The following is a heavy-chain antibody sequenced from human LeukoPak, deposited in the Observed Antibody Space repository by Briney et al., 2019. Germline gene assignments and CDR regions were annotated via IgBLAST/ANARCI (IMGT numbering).Heavy chain of an antibody. CDR2: MNPNSGNT. D-gene: IGHD6-19*01. J-gene: IGHJ6*02. CDR3: ARGGGSGWYRAYYYYGMDV. CDR1: GYTFTSYG. V-gene: IGHV1-8*02. Sequence: ASVKVSCKASGYTFTSYGINWVRQATGQGLEWMGWMNPNSGNTGYAQKFQGRVTMTRNTSISTAYMELSSLRSEDTAVYYCARGGGSGWYRAYYYYGMDVWGQGTTVTVSS.